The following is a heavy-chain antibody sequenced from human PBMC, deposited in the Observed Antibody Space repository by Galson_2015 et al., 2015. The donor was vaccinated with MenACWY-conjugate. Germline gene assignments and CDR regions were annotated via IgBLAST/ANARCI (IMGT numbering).Heavy chain of an antibody. CDR3: ARDFVGFSSSGGSSDY. V-gene: IGHV3-7*03. D-gene: IGHD6-6*01. Sequence: SLRLSCAASGFTFSSYWMSWVRQAPGKGLEWVANIKQDGSEKYYVDSVKGRFTISRDNAKNSLYLQMNSLRAEDTAVYYCARDFVGFSSSGGSSDYWGQGTLVTVSS. CDR1: GFTFSSYW. CDR2: IKQDGSEK. J-gene: IGHJ4*02.